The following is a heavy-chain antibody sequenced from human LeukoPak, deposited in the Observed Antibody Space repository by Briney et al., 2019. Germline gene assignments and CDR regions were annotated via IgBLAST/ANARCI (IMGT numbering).Heavy chain of an antibody. D-gene: IGHD6-6*01. CDR2: ISSNGGST. CDR1: GFTFSSYA. Sequence: PGGSLRLSCAASGFTFSSYAMHWVRQAPGKGLEYVSAISSNGGSTYYANSVKGRFTISRDNSKNTLYLQMNSLRAEDMALYYCATLAARRAFDIWGQGTMVTVSS. CDR3: ATLAARRAFDI. J-gene: IGHJ3*02. V-gene: IGHV3-64*01.